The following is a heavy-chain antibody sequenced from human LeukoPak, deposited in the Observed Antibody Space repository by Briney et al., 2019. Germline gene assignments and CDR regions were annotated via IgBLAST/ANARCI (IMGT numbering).Heavy chain of an antibody. CDR3: ARDRWGYSYGGY. J-gene: IGHJ4*02. Sequence: GGSLRLSCAASGFTFSSYSKNWVRQAPGKGLEWVSSISSSSSYIYYADSVKGRFTISRDNAKNSLHLQMNSLRAEGTAVYYCARDRWGYSYGGYWGQGTLVTVSS. D-gene: IGHD5-18*01. CDR1: GFTFSSYS. V-gene: IGHV3-21*01. CDR2: ISSSSSYI.